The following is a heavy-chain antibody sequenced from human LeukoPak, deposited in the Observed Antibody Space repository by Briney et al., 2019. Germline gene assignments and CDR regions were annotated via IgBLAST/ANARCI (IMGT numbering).Heavy chain of an antibody. V-gene: IGHV3-48*01. Sequence: RRSLRLSCALSGFTFTTYSMNWVSQAPGEGLGWDSYIHTVTSTIIYAASVKGRFTISKDNAKNSLYLQMNSLRAEDPALYYCAKGIAVAADRPVDYWGQGTLVTVSS. CDR1: GFTFTTYS. D-gene: IGHD6-19*01. CDR2: IHTVTSTI. J-gene: IGHJ4*02. CDR3: AKGIAVAADRPVDY.